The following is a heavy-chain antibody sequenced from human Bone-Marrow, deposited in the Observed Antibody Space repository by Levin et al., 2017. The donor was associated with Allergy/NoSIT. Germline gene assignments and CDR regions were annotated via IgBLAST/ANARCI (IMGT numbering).Heavy chain of an antibody. D-gene: IGHD3-10*01. J-gene: IGHJ4*02. Sequence: GGSLRLSCAASGFTFITSWMTWVRQAPGKGLEWVANIKPDGIEKNYVDSVKGRFTISRDDAKKSLYLQMNSLRAEDTAVYYCTRGGGSAGEKWGQGTLVTVSS. V-gene: IGHV3-7*01. CDR1: GFTFITSW. CDR3: TRGGGSAGEK. CDR2: IKPDGIEK.